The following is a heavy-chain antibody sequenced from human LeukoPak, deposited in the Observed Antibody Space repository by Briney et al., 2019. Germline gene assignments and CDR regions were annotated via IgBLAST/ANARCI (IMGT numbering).Heavy chain of an antibody. CDR1: GGTFSSYA. CDR3: ALTPGGPDYYYYGMDV. D-gene: IGHD1-14*01. J-gene: IGHJ6*02. Sequence: SVKVSCKASGGTFSSYAISWVRQAPGQGLEWMGGIIPIFGTANYAQKFQGRVTITADESTSTAYMELSGLRSEDTAVYYCALTPGGPDYYYYGMDVWGQGTTVTVSS. V-gene: IGHV1-69*01. CDR2: IIPIFGTA.